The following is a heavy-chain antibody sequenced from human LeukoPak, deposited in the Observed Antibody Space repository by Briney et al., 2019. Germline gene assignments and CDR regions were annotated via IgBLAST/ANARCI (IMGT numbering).Heavy chain of an antibody. CDR3: ASLWFGDLQTFHY. CDR2: IYSGGST. J-gene: IGHJ4*02. Sequence: PGGSLRLSCAASGFTFTRSAMSWVRQAPRKGLGWVSVIYSGGSTYYADSVKGRFTISRDNSMNTQCLQMNSLRAEDTAVYYCASLWFGDLQTFHYWGQGTLVTVSS. D-gene: IGHD3-10*01. V-gene: IGHV3-53*01. CDR1: GFTFTRSA.